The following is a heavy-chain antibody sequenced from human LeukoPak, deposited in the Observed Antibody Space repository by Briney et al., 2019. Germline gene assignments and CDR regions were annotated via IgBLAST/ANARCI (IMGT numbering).Heavy chain of an antibody. V-gene: IGHV1-18*01. D-gene: IGHD6-6*01. CDR1: GYTFTSYG. J-gene: IGHJ6*03. Sequence: ASVKVSCKASGYTFTSYGISWVRQAPGQGLEWMGWISAYNGNTNYAQKLQGRVTMTTDTSTSTAYMELSSLRSEDTAVYYCARDRGEIIAAHYYYYYMDVWGKGTTVTVSS. CDR2: ISAYNGNT. CDR3: ARDRGEIIAAHYYYYYMDV.